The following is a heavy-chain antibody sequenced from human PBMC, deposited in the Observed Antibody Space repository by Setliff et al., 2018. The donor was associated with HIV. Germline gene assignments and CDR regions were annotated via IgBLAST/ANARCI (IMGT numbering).Heavy chain of an antibody. CDR3: ARQGSLCPDCYLDS. V-gene: IGHV4-39*01. CDR2: IYYSGTT. CDR1: GGSTTSGGYY. J-gene: IGHJ4*02. D-gene: IGHD2-21*01. Sequence: PSETLSLTCSVSGGSTTSGGYYWGWFRQPPGEGLEWIGSIYYSGTTYYAPSLETRLTISVDTSTNQFSLKLTSVTAADTAMYYCARQGSLCPDCYLDSWGQGTLVTVSS.